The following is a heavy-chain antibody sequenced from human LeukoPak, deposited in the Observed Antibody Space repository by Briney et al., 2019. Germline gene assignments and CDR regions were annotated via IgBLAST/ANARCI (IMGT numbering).Heavy chain of an antibody. CDR3: ARDVADPIAVAGNNWFDP. D-gene: IGHD6-19*01. CDR2: ILYDGSNK. Sequence: GSLRLSCAAPGFPFRSYSMHWVRQAPGQGLGRGVVILYDGSNKYYADSVQGRFTISRNNSKNTLYLQMNSLRAEHTAVYYCARDVADPIAVAGNNWFDPWGQGTLVTVSS. J-gene: IGHJ5*02. CDR1: GFPFRSYS. V-gene: IGHV3-30-3*01.